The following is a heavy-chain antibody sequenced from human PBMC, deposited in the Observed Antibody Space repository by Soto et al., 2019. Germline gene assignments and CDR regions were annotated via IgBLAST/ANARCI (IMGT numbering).Heavy chain of an antibody. CDR3: AREAGTIYYYYGMDV. CDR2: ISSSSSTL. J-gene: IGHJ6*02. CDR1: GFTFSSYS. D-gene: IGHD6-19*01. V-gene: IGHV3-48*02. Sequence: EVQLVESGGGLVQPGGSLRLSCAASGFTFSSYSMNWVRQAPGKGLEWVSYISSSSSTLYYADSVKGRFTISRDNAKNSLYLQMNSLRDEDTAVYYCAREAGTIYYYYGMDVWGQGTTVTVSS.